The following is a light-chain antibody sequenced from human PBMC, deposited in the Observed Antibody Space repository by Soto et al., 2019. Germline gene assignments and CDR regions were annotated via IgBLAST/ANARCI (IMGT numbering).Light chain of an antibody. V-gene: IGLV2-14*01. CDR1: SSDVGGYNY. J-gene: IGLJ1*01. Sequence: QSVLPQPASVSGSPGQAITISCTGTSSDVGGYNYVSWYQQHPGEAPKLMIYDVSNRPSGVSNRFSGSKSGNTASLTISGLQAEDEADYYCSSYTSSSTSFGTGTKVTVL. CDR3: SSYTSSSTS. CDR2: DVS.